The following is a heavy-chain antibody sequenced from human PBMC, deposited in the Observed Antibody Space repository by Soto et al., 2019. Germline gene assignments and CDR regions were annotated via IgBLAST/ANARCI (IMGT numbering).Heavy chain of an antibody. CDR2: IDPSDSYT. D-gene: IGHD5-12*01. J-gene: IGHJ4*02. CDR1: GYSFTSYW. CDR3: ARLGDGYNLYYFDY. Sequence: GESLKISCKGSGYSFTSYWISWVRQMPGKGLEWMGRIDPSDSYTNYSPSFQGHVTISADKSISTAYLQWSSLKASDTAIYYCARLGDGYNLYYFDYRGQGTPVTVSS. V-gene: IGHV5-10-1*01.